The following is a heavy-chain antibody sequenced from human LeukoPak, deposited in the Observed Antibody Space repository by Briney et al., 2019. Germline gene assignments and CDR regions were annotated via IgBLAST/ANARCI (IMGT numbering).Heavy chain of an antibody. CDR3: ARGGGSGRYGLPFDS. V-gene: IGHV3-48*03. Sequence: QTGGSLRLSCAASGFTFSSYEMNWVRQAPGKGLEWVSYISSSGSTIYYADSVRRRFTISRDNAKNSVYLQMNSLTDEDTGVYYCARGGGSGRYGLPFDSWGQGTLVTVSS. J-gene: IGHJ4*02. D-gene: IGHD6-13*01. CDR1: GFTFSSYE. CDR2: ISSSGSTI.